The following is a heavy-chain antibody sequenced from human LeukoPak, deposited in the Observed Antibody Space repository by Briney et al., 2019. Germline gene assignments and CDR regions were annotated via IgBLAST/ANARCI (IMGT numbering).Heavy chain of an antibody. CDR3: ARGGLRGYNY. V-gene: IGHV4-34*01. J-gene: IGHJ4*02. Sequence: SETLSLTCAVYGGSFSGYYWSWIRQPPGKGLEWIGEINHSGSTNYNPSLKSRVTISVDTSKNQFSLKLSSVTAADTAVYYCARGGLRGYNYWGQRPLVTVSS. D-gene: IGHD6-13*01. CDR1: GGSFSGYY. CDR2: INHSGST.